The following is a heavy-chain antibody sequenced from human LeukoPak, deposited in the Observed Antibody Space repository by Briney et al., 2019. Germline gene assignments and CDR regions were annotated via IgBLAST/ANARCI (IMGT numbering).Heavy chain of an antibody. CDR3: ARVKAYYDFWSGYGSHWFDP. V-gene: IGHV3-11*04. CDR1: GFTFSDYY. Sequence: GGSLRLSCAAFGFTFSDYYMSWIRQAPGKGLEWVSYISSSGSTIYYADSVKGRFTISRDNAKNSLYLQMNSLRAEDTAVYYCARVKAYYDFWSGYGSHWFDPWGQGTLVTVSS. J-gene: IGHJ5*02. CDR2: ISSSGSTI. D-gene: IGHD3-3*01.